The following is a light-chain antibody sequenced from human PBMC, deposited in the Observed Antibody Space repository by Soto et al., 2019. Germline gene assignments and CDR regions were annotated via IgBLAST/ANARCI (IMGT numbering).Light chain of an antibody. V-gene: IGKV1-5*01. Sequence: DIQMTQSPSTLSASVGDRVTITCRASQSISSWLAWYQQKPGKAPKLLIYAASTLESGVPSRFSGSGSGTEFTLTITSLQPDDFATYYCQQYNSYWKMFGQGTKVDIK. CDR1: QSISSW. CDR2: AAS. J-gene: IGKJ1*01. CDR3: QQYNSYWKM.